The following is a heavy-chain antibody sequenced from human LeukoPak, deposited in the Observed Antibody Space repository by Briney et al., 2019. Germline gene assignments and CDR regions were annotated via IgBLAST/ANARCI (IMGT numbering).Heavy chain of an antibody. Sequence: PSETLSLTCTVSGGSISSSSYYWGWIRQPPGKGLEWIESIYYSGSTYYNPSLKSRVTISVDTSKNQFSLKLSSVTAADRAVYYCASPKGYGGAFDIWGQGTMVSVSS. D-gene: IGHD5-12*01. CDR1: GGSISSSSYY. CDR3: ASPKGYGGAFDI. J-gene: IGHJ3*02. CDR2: IYYSGST. V-gene: IGHV4-39*01.